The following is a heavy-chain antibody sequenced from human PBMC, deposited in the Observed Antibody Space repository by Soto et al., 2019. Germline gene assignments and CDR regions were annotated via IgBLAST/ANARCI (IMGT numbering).Heavy chain of an antibody. J-gene: IGHJ4*02. D-gene: IGHD4-17*01. V-gene: IGHV3-30-3*01. Sequence: QVQLVESGGGVVQPGRSLRLSCAASGFTFSSSAMHWVRQAPGKGLEWVAVISYDGSNKYYADSVKGRFTISRDNSENTLYLQMNSLRAEDTAVYYCARDSYGDYDYWGQGTLVTVSS. CDR2: ISYDGSNK. CDR1: GFTFSSSA. CDR3: ARDSYGDYDY.